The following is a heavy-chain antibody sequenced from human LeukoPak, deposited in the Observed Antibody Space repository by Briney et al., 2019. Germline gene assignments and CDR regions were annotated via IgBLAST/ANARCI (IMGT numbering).Heavy chain of an antibody. V-gene: IGHV4-59*12. CDR1: GGSISSYY. Sequence: PSETLSLTCTVSGGSISSYYWSWIRQPPGKGLEWIGYIYYSGSTNYNPSLKSRVTISVDTSKNQFSLKLSSVTAADTAVYYCARDQGGSPLGAFDIWGQGTMVTVSS. J-gene: IGHJ3*02. D-gene: IGHD1-26*01. CDR3: ARDQGGSPLGAFDI. CDR2: IYYSGST.